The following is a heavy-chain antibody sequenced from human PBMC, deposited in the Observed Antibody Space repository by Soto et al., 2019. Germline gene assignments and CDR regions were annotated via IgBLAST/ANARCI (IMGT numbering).Heavy chain of an antibody. Sequence: SETLSLTCTVSGGSISSGDYYWSWIRQPPGKGLEWIGYIYYSGSTYYNPSLKSRVTISVDTSKNQFSLKLSSVTAADTAVYYCARGGPSGYDSRNFDYWGQGTLVTVSS. J-gene: IGHJ4*02. V-gene: IGHV4-30-4*01. D-gene: IGHD5-12*01. CDR2: IYYSGST. CDR1: GGSISSGDYY. CDR3: ARGGPSGYDSRNFDY.